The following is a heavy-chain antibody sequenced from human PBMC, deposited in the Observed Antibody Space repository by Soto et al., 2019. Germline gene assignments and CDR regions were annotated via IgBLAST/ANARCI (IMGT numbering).Heavy chain of an antibody. CDR2: IWYDGSNK. Sequence: GGSLRLSCAASGFTFSSYGMHWVRQAPGKGLEWVAVIWYDGSNKYYADSVKGRFTISRDNSKNTLYLQMNSLRAEDTAVYYCARGILGYCSGGSCYSIDYWGQGTLVTVSS. CDR1: GFTFSSYG. J-gene: IGHJ4*02. D-gene: IGHD2-15*01. V-gene: IGHV3-33*01. CDR3: ARGILGYCSGGSCYSIDY.